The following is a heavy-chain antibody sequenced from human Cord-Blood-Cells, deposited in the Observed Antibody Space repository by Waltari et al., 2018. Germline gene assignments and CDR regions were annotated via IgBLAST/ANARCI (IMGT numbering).Heavy chain of an antibody. CDR1: GFTVSSNY. CDR3: ARDRSGYDGGMP. J-gene: IGHJ4*02. Sequence: EVQLVESGGGLIQPGGSLRLSCAASGFTVSSNYMSWVRQAPGKGLEWVSVIYSGGSTYYADSVTGRFTISRDNSKNTLYLQMNSLRAEDTAVYYCARDRSGYDGGMPWGQGTLVTVSS. V-gene: IGHV3-53*01. D-gene: IGHD5-12*01. CDR2: IYSGGST.